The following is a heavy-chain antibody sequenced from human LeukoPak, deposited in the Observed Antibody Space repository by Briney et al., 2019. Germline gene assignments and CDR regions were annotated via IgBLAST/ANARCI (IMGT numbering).Heavy chain of an antibody. CDR1: GGTFSSYV. D-gene: IGHD6-25*01. Sequence: SGKVSCKASGGTFSSYVISWVRQAPGQGLEWMGRIIPIFGIANYAQKFQGRVTITADNSTSTAYLELSSMRSEDTAVYYCARDGQRRQSNNDYWGQGTLVTVSS. CDR2: IIPIFGIA. J-gene: IGHJ4*02. CDR3: ARDGQRRQSNNDY. V-gene: IGHV1-69*04.